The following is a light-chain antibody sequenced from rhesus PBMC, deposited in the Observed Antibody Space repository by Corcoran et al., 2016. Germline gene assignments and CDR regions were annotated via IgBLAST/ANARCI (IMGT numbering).Light chain of an antibody. CDR2: VVS. CDR3: EQTLQTSFT. J-gene: IGKJ3*01. Sequence: DIVMTQTPLSLSVTPGAPASISCRSSPSLLHSDGYSYLYWYFQKPGQSPRVWSDVVSNLGGGVPERFMGGGSSSDFTLKISRVEAEDVGVYYCEQTLQTSFTFGPGTKVDIK. V-gene: IGKV2-78*01. CDR1: PSLLHSDGYSY.